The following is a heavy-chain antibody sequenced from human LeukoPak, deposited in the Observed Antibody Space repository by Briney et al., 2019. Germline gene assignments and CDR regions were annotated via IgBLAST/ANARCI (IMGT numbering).Heavy chain of an antibody. CDR3: VRLAVRGVIGP. J-gene: IGHJ5*02. CDR2: MNPNSGNT. V-gene: IGHV1-8*03. D-gene: IGHD3-10*01. CDR1: GCSFTSYD. Sequence: ASVKVSCKASGCSFTSYDISWVRQAPGQGLEWMGWMNPNSGNTGYAQNFQGRVTITRDTSISTAYMELSSLRSEDTAVYYCVRLAVRGVIGPWGQGTLVTVSS.